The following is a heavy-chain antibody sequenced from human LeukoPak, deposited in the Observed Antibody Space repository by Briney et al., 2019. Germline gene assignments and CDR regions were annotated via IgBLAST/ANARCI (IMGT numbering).Heavy chain of an antibody. CDR3: EKDQDGAIDY. CDR2: ISGDGGST. Sequence: GGSLRLSCAASGFTFDDYAMHWVRQAPGKGLEWVSLISGDGGSTYYVDSVKGRFTISRDNSKNSLYLQMNSLRTEDTALYYCEKDQDGAIDYWGQGTLVTVSS. J-gene: IGHJ4*02. V-gene: IGHV3-43*02. D-gene: IGHD4/OR15-4a*01. CDR1: GFTFDDYA.